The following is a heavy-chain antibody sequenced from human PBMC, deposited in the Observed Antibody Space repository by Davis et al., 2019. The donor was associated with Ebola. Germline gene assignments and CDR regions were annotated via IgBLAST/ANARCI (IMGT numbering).Heavy chain of an antibody. V-gene: IGHV1-18*01. CDR1: GYTFTSYA. CDR3: ARDSRPTGYVWRRDYYFDY. Sequence: AASVKVSCKASGYTFTSYAISWVRQAPGQGLEWMGWISAYNGNTNYAQKLQGRVTMTTDTSTSTAYMELRSLRSDDTAVYYCARDSRPTGYVWRRDYYFDYWGQGTLVTVSS. D-gene: IGHD3-16*01. CDR2: ISAYNGNT. J-gene: IGHJ4*02.